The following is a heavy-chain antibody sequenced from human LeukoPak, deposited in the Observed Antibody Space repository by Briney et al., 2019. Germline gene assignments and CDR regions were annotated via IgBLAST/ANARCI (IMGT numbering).Heavy chain of an antibody. J-gene: IGHJ3*02. V-gene: IGHV3-53*05. D-gene: IGHD2-2*02. CDR3: ARDGADIVVVPAAIGYAFDI. CDR2: GDDET. Sequence: GDDETNYADSVKGRFTISRDTSKNTLDLQMNSLRAEDTAVYYCARDGADIVVVPAAIGYAFDIWGQGTMVTVSS.